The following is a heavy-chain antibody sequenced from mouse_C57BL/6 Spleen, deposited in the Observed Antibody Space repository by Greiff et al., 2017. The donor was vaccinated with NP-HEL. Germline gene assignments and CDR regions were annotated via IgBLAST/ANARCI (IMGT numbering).Heavy chain of an antibody. CDR2: IDTSDSET. CDR3: ASDYGASMDY. V-gene: IGHV1-52*01. D-gene: IGHD2-4*01. Sequence: QVQLQQPGAELVRPGSSVKLSCKASGYTFTSYWMHWVKQRPIQGLEWIGNIDTSDSETHYNQKFKDKATLTVDKSSSTAYMQLSSLTSEDSAVYFCASDYGASMDYWGQGTSVTVSS. J-gene: IGHJ4*01. CDR1: GYTFTSYW.